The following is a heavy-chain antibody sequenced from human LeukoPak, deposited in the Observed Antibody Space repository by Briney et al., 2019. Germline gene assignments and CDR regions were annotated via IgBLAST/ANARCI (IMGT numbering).Heavy chain of an antibody. Sequence: GASVKLSCKASGYTFTRYYIHWVRQAPGQGLEWMGTINPSGGCTSYAQKFQGRLTVTRDMSTSTVYMELSSLRSEDTAVYYCARSIRYNWNELDYWGQGTLVTVSS. CDR2: INPSGGCT. V-gene: IGHV1-46*01. CDR1: GYTFTRYY. J-gene: IGHJ4*02. D-gene: IGHD1-20*01. CDR3: ARSIRYNWNELDY.